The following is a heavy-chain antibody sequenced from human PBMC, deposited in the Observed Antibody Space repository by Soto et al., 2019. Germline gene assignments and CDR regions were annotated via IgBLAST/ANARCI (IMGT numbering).Heavy chain of an antibody. CDR3: ARDSGPSTTVTTLKYFDY. V-gene: IGHV1-69*13. J-gene: IGHJ4*02. Sequence: GASVKVSCKASGGTFSSYAISWVRQAPGQGLEWMGGIIPIFGTANYAQKFQGRVTITADESTSTAYMELSSLRSEDTAVYYFARDSGPSTTVTTLKYFDYWGQGTLVTVSS. CDR2: IIPIFGTA. D-gene: IGHD4-17*01. CDR1: GGTFSSYA.